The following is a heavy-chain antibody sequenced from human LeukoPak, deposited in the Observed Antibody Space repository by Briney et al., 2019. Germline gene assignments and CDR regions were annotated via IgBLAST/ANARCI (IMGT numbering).Heavy chain of an antibody. CDR2: IIPIFGIA. J-gene: IGHJ5*02. Sequence: ASVKVSCKASGGTFSSYAISWVRQAPGQGLEWMGRIIPIFGIANYAQKFQGRVTITADKSTSTAYMELSSLRSEDTAMYYCAREGPFIAARLFSGDWFDPWGQGTLVTVSS. CDR3: AREGPFIAARLFSGDWFDP. V-gene: IGHV1-69*04. CDR1: GGTFSSYA. D-gene: IGHD6-6*01.